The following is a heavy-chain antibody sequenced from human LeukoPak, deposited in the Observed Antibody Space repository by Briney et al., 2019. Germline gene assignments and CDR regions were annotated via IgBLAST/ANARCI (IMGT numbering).Heavy chain of an antibody. CDR3: ARDVDWNYSFDY. CDR1: GGTFSSYA. D-gene: IGHD1-7*01. CDR2: ITPSGGST. V-gene: IGHV1-46*01. J-gene: IGHJ4*02. Sequence: GSSVKVSCKASGGTFSSYAISWVRQAPGQGLEWMGIITPSGGSTTYAQKFQGRVTMTRDTSTSTVYMELSSLRSEDTAVYYCARDVDWNYSFDYWGQGTLVTVSS.